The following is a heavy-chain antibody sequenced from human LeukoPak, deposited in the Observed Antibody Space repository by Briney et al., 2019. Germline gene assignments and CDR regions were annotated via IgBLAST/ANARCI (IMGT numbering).Heavy chain of an antibody. V-gene: IGHV1-3*01. CDR3: ARGFHYDFWSGYLDPYYYYGMDV. CDR1: GYTFTSYA. Sequence: GASVKVSCKASGYTFTSYAMHWVRQALGQRLEWMGWINAGNGNTKYSQKFQGRVTITRDTSASTAYMELSSLRSEDTAVYYCARGFHYDFWSGYLDPYYYYGMDVWGQGTTVTVSS. CDR2: INAGNGNT. D-gene: IGHD3-3*01. J-gene: IGHJ6*02.